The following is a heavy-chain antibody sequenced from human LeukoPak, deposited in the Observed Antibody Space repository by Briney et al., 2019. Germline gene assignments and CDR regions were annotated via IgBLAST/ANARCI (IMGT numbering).Heavy chain of an antibody. CDR3: AKDGRIASAGTSYFDY. J-gene: IGHJ4*02. Sequence: LPGGSLRLSCAASGFTFSNYAMHWVRQAPGKGLEWVAFIRYDGSDKYYADSVKGRFTISRDESKNTLSLQMNSLRAEDMAVYYCAKDGRIASAGTSYFDYWGQGTLVTVSS. CDR1: GFTFSNYA. D-gene: IGHD6-13*01. V-gene: IGHV3-30*02. CDR2: IRYDGSDK.